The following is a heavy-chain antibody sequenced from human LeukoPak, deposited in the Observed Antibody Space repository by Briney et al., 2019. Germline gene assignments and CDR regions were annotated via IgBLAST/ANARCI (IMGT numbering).Heavy chain of an antibody. D-gene: IGHD5-24*01. CDR2: ISGSGDIT. V-gene: IGHV3-23*01. J-gene: IGHJ4*02. CDR1: RFTFSSYA. CDR3: AREEMATTAFDY. Sequence: GGSLRLSCAASRFTFSSYAMSWVRQAPGKGLEWVSTISGSGDITYFADSVKGRFTISRDNSKNTLYLQMNSLRAEDTAVYYCAREEMATTAFDYWGQGTLVTVSS.